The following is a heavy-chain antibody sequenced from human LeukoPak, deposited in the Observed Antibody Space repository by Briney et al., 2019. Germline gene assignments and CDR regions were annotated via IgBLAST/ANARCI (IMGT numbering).Heavy chain of an antibody. V-gene: IGHV1-2*02. Sequence: ASVKGSCKASGYTFTGYYMHWVRQAPGQGLEWMGWINPNSGGTNYAQKFQGRVTMTRDTSISTAYTELSRLRSDDTAVYYCARDNWNNNAFDIWGQGTMVTVSS. D-gene: IGHD1/OR15-1a*01. CDR3: ARDNWNNNAFDI. CDR1: GYTFTGYY. J-gene: IGHJ3*02. CDR2: INPNSGGT.